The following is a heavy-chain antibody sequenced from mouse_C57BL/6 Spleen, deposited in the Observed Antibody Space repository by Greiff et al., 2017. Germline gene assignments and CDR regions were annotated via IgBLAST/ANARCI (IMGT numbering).Heavy chain of an antibody. CDR2: INPYNGGT. D-gene: IGHD4-1*01. V-gene: IGHV1-19*01. CDR3: ARRGTGTWDY. J-gene: IGHJ2*01. CDR1: GYTFTDYY. Sequence: EVQLQQSGPVLVKPGASVKMSCKASGYTFTDYYMNWVKQSHGKSLEWIGVINPYNGGTSYNQKFKGKATLTVDKSSSTAYMELNSLTSEDSAVYYCARRGTGTWDYWGQGTTLTVSS.